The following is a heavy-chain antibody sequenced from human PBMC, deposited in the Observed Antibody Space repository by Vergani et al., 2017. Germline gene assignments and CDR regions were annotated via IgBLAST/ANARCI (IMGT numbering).Heavy chain of an antibody. V-gene: IGHV4-39*01. D-gene: IGHD3-22*01. CDR3: ARQGYYDSSCYYHAQFDY. CDR1: GGSISSRSYY. Sequence: QLQLQESGPGLVKASETLALTCTGFGGSISSRSYYWGWIRQPPGNGLEGIESIYYRGSTYYNPSLKSRVTISVDTSKHQFSLKLSSETAADTAVYYCARQGYYDSSCYYHAQFDYWGQGTLVTVSS. CDR2: IYYRGST. J-gene: IGHJ4*02.